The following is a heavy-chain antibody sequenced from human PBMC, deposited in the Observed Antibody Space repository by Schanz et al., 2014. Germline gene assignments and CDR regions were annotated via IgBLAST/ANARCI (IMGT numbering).Heavy chain of an antibody. Sequence: QVQLVQSGAEVKKPGSSVKVSCKASGGTFSTYTISWVRQAPGQGLEWMGRIIPILGLANYAQKFQGRVTITADKSTFTACMDVSSLRSEDTAVYHCASSRAAYSSSWDFDYWGQGTLVTVSS. CDR1: GGTFSTYT. V-gene: IGHV1-69*02. J-gene: IGHJ4*02. CDR2: IIPILGLA. D-gene: IGHD6-13*01. CDR3: ASSRAAYSSSWDFDY.